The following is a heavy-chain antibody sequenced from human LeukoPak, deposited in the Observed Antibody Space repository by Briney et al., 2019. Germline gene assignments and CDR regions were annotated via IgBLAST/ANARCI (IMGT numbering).Heavy chain of an antibody. D-gene: IGHD2-2*01. CDR2: IWYVASNK. CDR3: ARDVASIVVVPADSGGMDV. J-gene: IGHJ6*02. CDR1: GFTFSSDG. V-gene: IGHV3-33*01. Sequence: PGGSLRLPCAASGFTFSSDGMHWVRQAPGKGLEWGAVIWYVASNKYYADSVKSRFTISRDNSKNTLYLQMNSLRAEDTAVYYCARDVASIVVVPADSGGMDVWGQGTTDSDSS.